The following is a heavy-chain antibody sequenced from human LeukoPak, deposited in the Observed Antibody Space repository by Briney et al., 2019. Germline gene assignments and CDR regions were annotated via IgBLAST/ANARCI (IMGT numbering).Heavy chain of an antibody. D-gene: IGHD3-3*01. Sequence: PSETLSLTCTVSGGSISSYYWSWIRQPAGKGLEWIGRIYISGSTKYNPSLKSRITISIDTSKNQFSLKLTSVTAVDTAVYYCEGDMDYWSGYYSPNWFDPWGQGTLVTVSS. CDR1: GGSISSYY. V-gene: IGHV4-4*07. CDR3: EGDMDYWSGYYSPNWFDP. J-gene: IGHJ5*02. CDR2: IYISGST.